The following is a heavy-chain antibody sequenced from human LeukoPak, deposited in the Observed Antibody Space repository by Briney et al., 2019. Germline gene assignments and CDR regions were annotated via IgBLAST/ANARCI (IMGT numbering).Heavy chain of an antibody. CDR2: INPSSGGT. D-gene: IGHD4-17*01. Sequence: ASVKVSCKASGYTFTRYYMNWVRQAPGQGLEWMGVINPSSGGTTYAQKFQGRVTMTRDTSTSTVYMDLSSLRFEDTAVYYCARDSYDDYYFDYWGQGTLVTVSS. CDR1: GYTFTRYY. J-gene: IGHJ4*02. CDR3: ARDSYDDYYFDY. V-gene: IGHV1-46*01.